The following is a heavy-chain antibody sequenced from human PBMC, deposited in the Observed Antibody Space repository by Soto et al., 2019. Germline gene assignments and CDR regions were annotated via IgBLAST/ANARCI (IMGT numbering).Heavy chain of an antibody. CDR3: TRPQNEPRVYSYNGIDV. CDR2: IRSKTNNYAT. Sequence: EVQLVESGGGLVQPGGSLKLSCAASGLTFSDSAIHWVRQASGKGLEWVGRIRSKTNNYATTYAASVKGRCTISRDESKNTTYLQMNNLKSEDTAVYSCTRPQNEPRVYSYNGIDVWGKGTTVTVSS. CDR1: GLTFSDSA. V-gene: IGHV3-73*02. J-gene: IGHJ6*04.